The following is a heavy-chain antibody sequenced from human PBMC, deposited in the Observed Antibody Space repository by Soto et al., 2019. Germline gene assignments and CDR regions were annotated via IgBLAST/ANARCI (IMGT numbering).Heavy chain of an antibody. J-gene: IGHJ5*02. CDR1: GFTVSSNY. CDR2: IYSGGST. Sequence: GGSLRLSCAASGFTVSSNYMSWVRQAPGKGLEWVSVIYSGGSTYYADSVKGRFTISRDNSKNTLYLQMNSLRAEDTAVYYCASHCSGGSCYWNWFDPWGQGTLVTVSS. D-gene: IGHD2-15*01. V-gene: IGHV3-53*01. CDR3: ASHCSGGSCYWNWFDP.